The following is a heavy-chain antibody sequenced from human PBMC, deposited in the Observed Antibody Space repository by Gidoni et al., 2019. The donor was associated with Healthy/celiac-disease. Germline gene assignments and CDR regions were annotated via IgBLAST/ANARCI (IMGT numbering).Heavy chain of an antibody. V-gene: IGHV4-34*01. CDR2: INHSGST. CDR1: GGSFSGYY. Sequence: QVQLQQWGAGLLKPSATLSLTCAVYGGSFSGYYWSWIRQPPGKGLEWIGEINHSGSTNYNPSLKSRVTISVDTSKNQFSLKLSSVTAADTAVYYCARGLTIVGARSSRPIPSKYYFDYWGQGTLVTVSS. D-gene: IGHD1-26*01. J-gene: IGHJ4*02. CDR3: ARGLTIVGARSSRPIPSKYYFDY.